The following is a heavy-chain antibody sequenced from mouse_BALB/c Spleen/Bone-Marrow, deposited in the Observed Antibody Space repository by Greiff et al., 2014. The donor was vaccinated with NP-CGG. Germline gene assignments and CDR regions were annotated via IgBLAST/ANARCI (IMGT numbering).Heavy chain of an antibody. CDR1: GFAFSSYD. CDR3: ARHRYGFDY. V-gene: IGHV5-12-1*01. CDR2: ISSGGGST. Sequence: EVQLVESGGDLVRPGGSLKLSCSASGFAFSSYDMSWVRQTPEKRLEWVAYISSGGGSTYYPDTVEGRFTISRDNAKNTLYLQMSSLKSEDTAMYYCARHRYGFDYWGQGTTLTVSS. D-gene: IGHD1-1*01. J-gene: IGHJ2*01.